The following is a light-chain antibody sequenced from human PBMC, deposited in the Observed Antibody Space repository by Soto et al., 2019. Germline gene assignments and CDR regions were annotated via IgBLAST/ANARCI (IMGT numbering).Light chain of an antibody. V-gene: IGKV1-16*02. J-gene: IGKJ4*01. CDR2: GAF. CDR3: QQYMTVPFT. Sequence: DIQMTQSPSPLSASVGDRVTITCRANQDIGNNVAWFQQMPGKAPRSLIHGAFKLQNGVPPKFSGAKSGTNFSLTISSLQPDDLASYYCQQYMTVPFTFGGGTKVELK. CDR1: QDIGNN.